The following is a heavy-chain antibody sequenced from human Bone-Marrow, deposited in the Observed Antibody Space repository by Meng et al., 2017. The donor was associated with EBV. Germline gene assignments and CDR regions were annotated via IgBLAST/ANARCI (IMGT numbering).Heavy chain of an antibody. CDR1: EFTFTSAW. Sequence: EVQLVGSGGGLVKPGESLKLSCAASEFTFTSAWMNWVRQAPGKGLEWVGRIRSQVDGRTADYSAPVKGRFTISRDDSKHTLYLQMNSLKIEDSAVYYCTTDEGGSRFWGQGTLVTVSS. J-gene: IGHJ4*02. D-gene: IGHD1-26*01. V-gene: IGHV3-15*01. CDR2: IRSQVDGRTA. CDR3: TTDEGGSRF.